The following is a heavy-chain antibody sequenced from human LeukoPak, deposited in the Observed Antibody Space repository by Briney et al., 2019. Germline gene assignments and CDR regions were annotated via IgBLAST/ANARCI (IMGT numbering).Heavy chain of an antibody. CDR2: ISRSGTTT. Sequence: GGSLRLSCAASGFIFSTYSMTWVRQAPGKGLEWVSYISRSGTTTYYADSVKGRFTISRDNAKNSLYLQMNRLRAEDTAVYYCARGITMVRGVIMMGGYNSNYYYYYMDVWGKGTTVTISS. D-gene: IGHD3-10*01. CDR1: GFIFSTYS. CDR3: ARGITMVRGVIMMGGYNSNYYYYYMDV. J-gene: IGHJ6*03. V-gene: IGHV3-48*04.